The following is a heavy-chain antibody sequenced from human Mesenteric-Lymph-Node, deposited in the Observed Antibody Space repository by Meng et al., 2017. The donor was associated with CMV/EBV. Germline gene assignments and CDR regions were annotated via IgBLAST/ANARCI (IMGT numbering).Heavy chain of an antibody. Sequence: GAGGSSSSRNGWRWGRQPPGEGVGGIGEIYHSGSTNYNPSLKSRVTISVDKSKNQCSLKLSSVTAADTAVYYCARVDSGYENYFDYWGQGTLVTVSS. J-gene: IGHJ4*02. CDR2: IYHSGST. CDR1: GGSSSSRNG. V-gene: IGHV4-4*02. CDR3: ARVDSGYENYFDY. D-gene: IGHD5-12*01.